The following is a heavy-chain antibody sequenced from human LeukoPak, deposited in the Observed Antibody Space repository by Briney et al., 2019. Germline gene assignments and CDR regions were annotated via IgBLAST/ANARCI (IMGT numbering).Heavy chain of an antibody. CDR1: GYSISSGNY. CDR3: ARARTGYSSSWYESYYYYYMDV. Sequence: SETLSLTCSVSGYSISSGNYWGWIRLPPGKGLQWIGSIYHSGSTYYNPSLKSRVTISVDTSKNQFSLKLSSVTAADTAVYYCARARTGYSSSWYESYYYYYMDVWGKGTTVTVSS. CDR2: IYHSGST. J-gene: IGHJ6*03. V-gene: IGHV4-38-2*02. D-gene: IGHD6-13*01.